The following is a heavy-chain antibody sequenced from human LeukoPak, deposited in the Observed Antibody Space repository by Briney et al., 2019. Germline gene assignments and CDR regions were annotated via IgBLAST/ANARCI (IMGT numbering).Heavy chain of an antibody. CDR2: ISPGDSDA. V-gene: IGHV5-51*01. Sequence: HGESLKISCKGSGHRFTSHWIGWVRQMPGKGLEWMGIISPGDSDARYSPSFQGQVTISADKSINTAYLQWSSLKASDTAMYYCARQAYCGGDCSANFDYWGQGTLVTVSS. CDR1: GHRFTSHW. J-gene: IGHJ4*02. D-gene: IGHD2-21*02. CDR3: ARQAYCGGDCSANFDY.